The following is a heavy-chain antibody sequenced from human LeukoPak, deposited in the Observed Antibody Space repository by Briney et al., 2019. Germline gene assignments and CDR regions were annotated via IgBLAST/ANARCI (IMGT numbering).Heavy chain of an antibody. CDR2: ISSHGDSI. J-gene: IGHJ3*02. V-gene: IGHV3-48*03. D-gene: IGHD1-26*01. CDR1: GFTFSGYE. CDR3: ARVFSGSFIFDAFDI. Sequence: GGSLRLSCAASGFTFSGYEINWVRQAPGKGLEWVSYISSHGDSIYYADSVKGRFTISRDNAKNSLYLQMDSLRAEDTAVYYCARVFSGSFIFDAFDIWGQGTMVTVSS.